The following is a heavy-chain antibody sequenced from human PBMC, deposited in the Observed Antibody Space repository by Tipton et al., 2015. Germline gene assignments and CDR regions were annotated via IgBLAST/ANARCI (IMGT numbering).Heavy chain of an antibody. V-gene: IGHV4-39*02. J-gene: IGHJ6*02. CDR3: ARDFTPYQYYAMDV. Sequence: GLVKPSETLSLTRTVSGGSIRSSSYYWGWIRQPPGKGLEWIGSIFHSGSTFYNPSLESRVTISVDTSKNQFSLNLISVTAADTAVYYCARDFTPYQYYAMDVWGQGTTVTVSS. CDR1: GGSIRSSSYY. CDR2: IFHSGST.